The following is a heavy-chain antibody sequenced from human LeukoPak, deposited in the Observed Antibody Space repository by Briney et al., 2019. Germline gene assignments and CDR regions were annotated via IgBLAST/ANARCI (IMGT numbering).Heavy chain of an antibody. CDR2: IYYSGST. CDR1: GGSTSSYH. D-gene: IGHD6-19*01. CDR3: ARAYSSGWYAKTLDY. Sequence: PSEALSLTCTVSGGSTSSYHWSWIRQPPGKGLEWIGYIYYSGSTNYNPSLKSRVTISVDTSKNQFSLKLSSVTAADTAVYYCARAYSSGWYAKTLDYWGQGTLVTVSS. J-gene: IGHJ4*02. V-gene: IGHV4-59*01.